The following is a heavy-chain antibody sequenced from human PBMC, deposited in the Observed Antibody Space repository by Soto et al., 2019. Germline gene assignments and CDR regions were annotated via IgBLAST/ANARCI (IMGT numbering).Heavy chain of an antibody. Sequence: EVQLVESGGGLVQPGGSLRLSCAASGFTFSSYWMSWVRQAPGKGLEWVANIKQDGSEKYYVDSVKGRFTISRDNAKNSLYLQMNSLRAEDTAVYYCARGGLLWFGSSSWYFDLWGRGTLVTVSS. CDR1: GFTFSSYW. CDR3: ARGGLLWFGSSSWYFDL. J-gene: IGHJ2*01. CDR2: IKQDGSEK. D-gene: IGHD3-10*01. V-gene: IGHV3-7*03.